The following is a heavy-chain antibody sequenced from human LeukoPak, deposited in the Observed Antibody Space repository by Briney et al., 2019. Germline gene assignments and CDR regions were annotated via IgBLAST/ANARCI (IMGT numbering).Heavy chain of an antibody. CDR1: GFTFGDYW. J-gene: IGHJ4*02. D-gene: IGHD2-15*01. CDR2: INADEDRA. V-gene: IGHV3-74*01. Sequence: PGGSLRLSCAASGFTFGDYWMHWVRQAPGKGLVWVSHINADEDRAAYADSVKGRFTISRDNARNTLYLQMNSLRAEDTAVYYCAKKLSVVVVAALDYWGQGTLVTVSS. CDR3: AKKLSVVVVAALDY.